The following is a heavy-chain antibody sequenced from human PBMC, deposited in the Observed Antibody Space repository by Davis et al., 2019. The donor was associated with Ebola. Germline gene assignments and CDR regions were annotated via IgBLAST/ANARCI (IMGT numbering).Heavy chain of an antibody. V-gene: IGHV4-4*07. D-gene: IGHD2-21*01. CDR1: GVSINDHY. CDR2: ISPSGSA. Sequence: SETLSLTCDVSGVSINDHYWSWLRKSATKGLEYLGRISPSGSANYNRSFRNRLTLSIDTSKSQFFLKLRSVTAADTAVYYCSIHVVERTDYFDRWGPGTLVTVSS. CDR3: SIHVVERTDYFDR. J-gene: IGHJ4*02.